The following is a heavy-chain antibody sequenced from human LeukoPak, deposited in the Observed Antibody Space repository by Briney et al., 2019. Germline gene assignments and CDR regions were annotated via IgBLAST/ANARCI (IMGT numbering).Heavy chain of an antibody. Sequence: SVKVSCKASGGTFSSYAISWVRQAPGQGLEWMGRIIPILGIANYAQKFQGRVTITADKSTSTAYMELSSLRSEDTAVYYCARGNITIFGVVIDPYGMDIWGQGTTVTVSS. CDR3: ARGNITIFGVVIDPYGMDI. D-gene: IGHD3-3*01. V-gene: IGHV1-69*04. CDR1: GGTFSSYA. CDR2: IIPILGIA. J-gene: IGHJ6*02.